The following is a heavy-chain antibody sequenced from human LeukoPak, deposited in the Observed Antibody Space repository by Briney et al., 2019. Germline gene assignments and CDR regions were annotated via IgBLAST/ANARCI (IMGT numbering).Heavy chain of an antibody. CDR3: AKCSLSGYLFAAFDI. D-gene: IGHD3-22*01. J-gene: IGHJ3*02. Sequence: GGSLRLSCAASGFTFSSYGIHWVRQAPGKGLEWVAVISYDGSNKYYAESVKGRFTISRDNSKNMLYLQINSLRAEDAAVYYCAKCSLSGYLFAAFDIWGQGTMVTVSS. V-gene: IGHV3-30*18. CDR2: ISYDGSNK. CDR1: GFTFSSYG.